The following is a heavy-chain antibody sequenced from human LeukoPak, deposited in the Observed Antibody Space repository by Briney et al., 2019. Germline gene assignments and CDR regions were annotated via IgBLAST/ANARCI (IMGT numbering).Heavy chain of an antibody. J-gene: IGHJ6*02. Sequence: SGGSLRLSCAASGFTFSSYGMHWVRQAPGKGLEGVAVISYDGSNKYYADSVKGRYTISRDNSKNTLYLQMNSLRAEDTAVYYCAKCLSGWYRYYYGMDVWGQGTTVTVSS. CDR2: ISYDGSNK. V-gene: IGHV3-30*18. CDR3: AKCLSGWYRYYYGMDV. CDR1: GFTFSSYG. D-gene: IGHD6-19*01.